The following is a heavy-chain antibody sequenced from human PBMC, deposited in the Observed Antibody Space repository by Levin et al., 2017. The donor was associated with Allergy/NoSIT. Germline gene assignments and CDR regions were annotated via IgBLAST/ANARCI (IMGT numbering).Heavy chain of an antibody. D-gene: IGHD4-17*01. CDR3: VRVAGDYVLDY. CDR2: TRNKANGYTP. V-gene: IGHV3-72*01. Sequence: GGSLRLSCAASGFTFSDHYMDWVRQAPGRGLEWVGRTRNKANGYTPEYAASVKGRFTISRDDSKNSLHLQMNSLKAEDTAMYYCVRVAGDYVLDYWGQGTLVTVSS. CDR1: GFTFSDHY. J-gene: IGHJ4*02.